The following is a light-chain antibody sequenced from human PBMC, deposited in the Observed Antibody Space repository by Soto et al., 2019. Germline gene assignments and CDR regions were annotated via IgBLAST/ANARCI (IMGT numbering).Light chain of an antibody. CDR3: QHYNSYSEA. V-gene: IGKV1-5*03. CDR1: QTISSW. Sequence: DIQMTQSPSTLSGSVGDRVTITCLASQTISSWLAWYQQKPGKAPKLLIYKASTLKSGVPSRFSGSGSGTEFTSPISSLQPDDFATYYCQHYNSYSEAFGQGTKVDIK. CDR2: KAS. J-gene: IGKJ1*01.